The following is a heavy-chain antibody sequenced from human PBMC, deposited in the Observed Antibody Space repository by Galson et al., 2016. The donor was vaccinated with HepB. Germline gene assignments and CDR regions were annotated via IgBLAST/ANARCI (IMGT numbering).Heavy chain of an antibody. CDR1: GYSFSSRW. D-gene: IGHD3-10*01. CDR2: IDPTDSYA. CDR3: ATGRGYGSGSYVRFDF. Sequence: SGAEVKKPGESLRISCEGSGYSFSSRWITWVRQMPRKGLEWMGRIDPTDSYATYSPSSQGHVTISVDKSVSTAYLQWSSLKASDTAMYYCATGRGYGSGSYVRFDFWGQGTLLTVSS. V-gene: IGHV5-10-1*01. J-gene: IGHJ4*02.